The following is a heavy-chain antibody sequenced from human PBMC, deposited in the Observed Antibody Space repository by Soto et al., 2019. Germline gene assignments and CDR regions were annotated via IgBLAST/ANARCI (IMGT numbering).Heavy chain of an antibody. CDR1: GYTFTSDG. V-gene: IGHV1-18*04. J-gene: IGHJ5*02. D-gene: IGHD4-17*01. CDR2: ISVYNGNT. Sequence: ASVKVSCKASGYTFTSDGISWVRQAPGQGLEWMGWISVYNGNTNYAQKLQGRVTMTTDTSTNTAYMELRTLRSDDTAVYYCARDNDYRFDPWGQGTLVTVYS. CDR3: ARDNDYRFDP.